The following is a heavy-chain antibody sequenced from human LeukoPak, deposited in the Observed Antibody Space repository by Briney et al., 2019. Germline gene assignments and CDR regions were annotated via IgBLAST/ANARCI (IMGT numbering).Heavy chain of an antibody. CDR1: GFTFSSSA. CDR2: IGGSGDNT. J-gene: IGHJ4*02. D-gene: IGHD3-10*01. Sequence: GGSLRLSCAAPGFTFSSSAMSWVRQAPGRGLEWVSTIGGSGDNTYYADSVKGRFTFSRDNSKNTLYLQMNSLRAEDTAVYFCARDPVSGFFDYWGQGTLVTVSS. CDR3: ARDPVSGFFDY. V-gene: IGHV3-23*01.